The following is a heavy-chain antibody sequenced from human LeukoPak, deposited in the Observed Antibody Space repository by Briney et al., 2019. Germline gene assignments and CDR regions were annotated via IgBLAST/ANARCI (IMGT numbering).Heavy chain of an antibody. CDR3: TTDQGVAGWAN. CDR2: IKSKTDGGTT. CDR1: GFTFTNAW. D-gene: IGHD3-3*01. V-gene: IGHV3-15*01. Sequence: PGGSLRLSCAASGFTFTNAWMTWVHQAPGKGLEWVGRIKSKTDGGTTDYAAPVKGRFTISRADSKNTLYVQMNSLKSEDTAVYYCTTDQGVAGWANWGQGALVTVSS. J-gene: IGHJ4*02.